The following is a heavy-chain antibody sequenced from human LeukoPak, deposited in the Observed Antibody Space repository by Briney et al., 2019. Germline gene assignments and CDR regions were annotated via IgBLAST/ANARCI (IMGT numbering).Heavy chain of an antibody. CDR3: AKKASIAAAGPGGFDP. V-gene: IGHV3-48*01. Sequence: GGSLRLSCAASGFTFSSYSMNWVRQAPGKGLEWVSYISSSSSIIYYADSVKGRFTISRDNSKNTLYLQMNSLRAEDTAVYYCAKKASIAAAGPGGFDPWGQGTLVTVSS. D-gene: IGHD6-13*01. CDR2: ISSSSSII. J-gene: IGHJ5*02. CDR1: GFTFSSYS.